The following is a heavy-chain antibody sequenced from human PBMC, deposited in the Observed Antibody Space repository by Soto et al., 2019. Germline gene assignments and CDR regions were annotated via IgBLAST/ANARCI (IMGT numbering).Heavy chain of an antibody. CDR2: INAHSGGT. CDR1: GFSFTGYY. Sequence: ASVKVSCKASGFSFTGYYIHGLRQAPGRGLEWMGWINAHSGGTEYAQQFQGRVTLTRDTSISTAYMTLSTLRSDETAIYYCAKDLTRQLDYWLDPCGQGTQVTVSS. CDR3: AKDLTRQLDYWLDP. D-gene: IGHD6-6*01. J-gene: IGHJ5*02. V-gene: IGHV1-2*02.